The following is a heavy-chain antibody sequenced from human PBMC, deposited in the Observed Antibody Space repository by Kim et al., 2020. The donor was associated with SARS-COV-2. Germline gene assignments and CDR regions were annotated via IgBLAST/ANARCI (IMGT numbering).Heavy chain of an antibody. D-gene: IGHD1-26*01. Sequence: SPSFQGQVTIAADKSISTAYLQWSSLKASDTAMYYCARRWELRGGSGFDYWGQGTLVTVSS. J-gene: IGHJ4*02. V-gene: IGHV5-51*01. CDR3: ARRWELRGGSGFDY.